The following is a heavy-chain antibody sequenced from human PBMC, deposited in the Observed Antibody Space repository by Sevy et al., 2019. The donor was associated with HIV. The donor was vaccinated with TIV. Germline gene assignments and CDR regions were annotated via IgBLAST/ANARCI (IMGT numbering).Heavy chain of an antibody. Sequence: GGSLRLSCAASGFSISNNYTAWVRQAPGKGLEWVSVMYSGGSPYYADSVKGRFALSRDMSKNTVYLQMNSLRAEDTAVYYCATGYCGGGSCTAFDPWGQGTLVTVSS. CDR3: ATGYCGGGSCTAFDP. CDR2: MYSGGSP. V-gene: IGHV3-53*01. D-gene: IGHD2-21*01. CDR1: GFSISNNY. J-gene: IGHJ5*02.